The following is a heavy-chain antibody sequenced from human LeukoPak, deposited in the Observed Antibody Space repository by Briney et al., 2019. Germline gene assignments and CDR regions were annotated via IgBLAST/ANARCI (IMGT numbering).Heavy chain of an antibody. D-gene: IGHD1-1*01. V-gene: IGHV3-21*01. CDR1: GFTFSNYA. CDR2: ISSTSSYI. CDR3: ARAPRPTGTLFDY. J-gene: IGHJ4*02. Sequence: PGGSLRLSCAASGFTFSNYAMTWVRQAPGKGLEWVSSISSTSSYIYFADSMKGRFTISRDNAKNSLFLQMNSLRAGDTAVYYCARAPRPTGTLFDYWGQGTLVTVSS.